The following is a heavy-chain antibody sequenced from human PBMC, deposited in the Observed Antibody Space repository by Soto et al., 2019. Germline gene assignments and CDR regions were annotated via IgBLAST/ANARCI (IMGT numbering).Heavy chain of an antibody. CDR2: INTDGSST. J-gene: IGHJ4*02. CDR1: GFTFSSFW. CDR3: ARVGRVCELVT. Sequence: EVQLVESGGGLVQPGGSLRLSCAASGFTFSSFWMHWVRQVPGKGLVWVSRINTDGSSTSYADSVKGRFTISRDNAKNTVYLQMNRLRAEDTAVYYCARVGRVCELVTWGQGTLVTVSS. V-gene: IGHV3-74*01. D-gene: IGHD1-26*01.